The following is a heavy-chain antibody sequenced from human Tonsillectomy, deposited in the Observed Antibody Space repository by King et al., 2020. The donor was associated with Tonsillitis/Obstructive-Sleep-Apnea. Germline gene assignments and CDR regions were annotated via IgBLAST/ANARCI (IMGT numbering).Heavy chain of an antibody. J-gene: IGHJ4*02. Sequence: VQLVESGGGLVQPGRSLRLSCAASGFTFDDYAMHWVRQAPGKGLEWVSGISWNSGSIGYADSVKGRFTISRDNAKNSLYLQMNSLRAEDTALYYCAKGYRAFDYWRQGTLVTVSS. CDR3: AKGYRAFDY. V-gene: IGHV3-9*01. D-gene: IGHD5-12*01. CDR1: GFTFDDYA. CDR2: ISWNSGSI.